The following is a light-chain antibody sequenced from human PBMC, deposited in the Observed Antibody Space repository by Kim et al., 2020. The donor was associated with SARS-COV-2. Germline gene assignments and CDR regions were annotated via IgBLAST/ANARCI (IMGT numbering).Light chain of an antibody. CDR1: QSVSSY. J-gene: IGKJ1*01. CDR2: DAS. V-gene: IGKV3-11*01. CDR3: QQRSIWPPWT. Sequence: EIVLTQSPATLSLSPGERATLSCRASQSVSSYLAWYQQKPGQAPRLLIYDASNRATVIPARFSGSGSGTDFTLTISSLEPEDFAVYYCQQRSIWPPWTFGQGTKVDIK.